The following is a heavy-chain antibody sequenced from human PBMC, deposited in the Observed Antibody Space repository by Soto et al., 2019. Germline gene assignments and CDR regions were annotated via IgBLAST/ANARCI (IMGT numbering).Heavy chain of an antibody. CDR2: IYYSGAT. Sequence: SETLSLTCSVSGGSMRGSTSNCYWSWIGQSPGKGLEWVGAIYYSGATNYNPSLESRITTSVDTAKNQFYLKLSSVTPEDTAVYYCARAMGDWGTYYYYYGFDVWGQGTTVTVSS. D-gene: IGHD3-16*01. CDR1: GGSMRGSTSNCY. V-gene: IGHV4-61*01. J-gene: IGHJ6*02. CDR3: ARAMGDWGTYYYYYGFDV.